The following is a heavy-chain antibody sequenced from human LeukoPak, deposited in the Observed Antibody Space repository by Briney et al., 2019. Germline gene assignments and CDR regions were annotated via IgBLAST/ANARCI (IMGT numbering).Heavy chain of an antibody. Sequence: GGSLRLSCAASGFAFSSYDMHWVRQASGKGLEWVSGIGAFGDTYYGVAVRGRFTISRDKAKNSLYLQMNSLGAGDTAVYYCARPRRYYDSSGHFYWGQGILVTVSS. D-gene: IGHD3-22*01. V-gene: IGHV3-13*01. CDR1: GFAFSSYD. CDR3: ARPRRYYDSSGHFY. CDR2: IGAFGDT. J-gene: IGHJ4*02.